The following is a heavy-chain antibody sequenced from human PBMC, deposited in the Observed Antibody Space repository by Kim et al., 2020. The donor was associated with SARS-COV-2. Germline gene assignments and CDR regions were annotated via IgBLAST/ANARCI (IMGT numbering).Heavy chain of an antibody. D-gene: IGHD6-13*01. CDR1: GFTFSNAW. J-gene: IGHJ5*02. Sequence: GGSLRLSCAASGFTFSNAWMSWVRQAPGKGLEWVGRIKSKTDGGTTDYAAPVKGRFTISRDDSKNTLYLQMNSLKTEDTAVYYCTTHLLAAAKVRWFDPWGQGTLVTVSS. CDR2: IKSKTDGGTT. CDR3: TTHLLAAAKVRWFDP. V-gene: IGHV3-15*01.